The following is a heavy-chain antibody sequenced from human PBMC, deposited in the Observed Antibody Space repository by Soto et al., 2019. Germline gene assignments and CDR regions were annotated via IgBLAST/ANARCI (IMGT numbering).Heavy chain of an antibody. V-gene: IGHV1-18*01. CDR1: GYTFINYD. J-gene: IGHJ6*02. CDR2: ISPYNGNT. Sequence: ASVKVSCKASGYTFINYDISWVRQAPGQGLEWMGWISPYNGNTNYVQKLQGRVTMTTDTSTSTAYMELRSLRSDDTAVYYCTRNRITIFGVVRDYGMDVWGQGTTVTVPS. CDR3: TRNRITIFGVVRDYGMDV. D-gene: IGHD3-3*01.